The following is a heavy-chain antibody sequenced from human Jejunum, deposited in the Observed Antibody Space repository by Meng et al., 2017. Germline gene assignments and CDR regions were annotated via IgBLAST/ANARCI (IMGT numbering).Heavy chain of an antibody. CDR1: GGSISSSSW. Sequence: QVQLQESGPGLLNPSGTLSLTCAVYGGSISSSSWWSWVRQPPGKGLEWIGEISLSGSPSYNPSLRTRVTISIDTSRNQFSLSLSSVTAADTAVYYCARHGAAPYFDDWGQGSLVTVSS. CDR2: ISLSGSP. J-gene: IGHJ4*02. CDR3: ARHGAAPYFDD. V-gene: IGHV4-4*02. D-gene: IGHD2-15*01.